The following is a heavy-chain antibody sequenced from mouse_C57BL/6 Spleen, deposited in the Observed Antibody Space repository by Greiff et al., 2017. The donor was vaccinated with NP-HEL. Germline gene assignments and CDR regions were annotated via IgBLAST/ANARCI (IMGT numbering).Heavy chain of an antibody. J-gene: IGHJ1*03. CDR2: IWSDGST. D-gene: IGHD1-3*01. CDR3: SIHLPNYYSYFYF. CDR1: GFSLTSYG. Sequence: VKLVESGPGLVAPSQSLSITCNVSGFSLTSYGVHWVRQPPGKGLEWLVVIWSDGSTTYNSALKSRLSISKDNSKSQVFLKMNSLQTDDTAMYYFSIHLPNYYSYFYFFRTLTTVTFSS. V-gene: IGHV2-6-1*01.